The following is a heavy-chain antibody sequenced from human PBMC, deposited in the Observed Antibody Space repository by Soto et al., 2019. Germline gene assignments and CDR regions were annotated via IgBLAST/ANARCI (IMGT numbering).Heavy chain of an antibody. Sequence: TLSLTCAVYGGSFSGYCWSWIRQPPGKGLEWIGEINHSGSTYYNPSLKSRVTISVDMSKNQFSLKLSSVTAADTAVYYCARGQPRSWYRGYNWFDPWGQGTLVTVSS. CDR1: GGSFSGYC. J-gene: IGHJ5*02. V-gene: IGHV4-34*09. CDR2: INHSGST. D-gene: IGHD6-13*01. CDR3: ARGQPRSWYRGYNWFDP.